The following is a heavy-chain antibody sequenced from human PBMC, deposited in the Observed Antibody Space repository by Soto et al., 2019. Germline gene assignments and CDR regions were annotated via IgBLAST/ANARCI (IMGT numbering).Heavy chain of an antibody. V-gene: IGHV1-69*13. D-gene: IGHD6-13*01. CDR2: IIPIFGTA. CDR3: ASAAGTSEYAFDI. J-gene: IGHJ3*02. Sequence: ASVNVSCKASGGTFSSYAISWVRQAPGQGLEWMVGIIPIFGTANYAQKFQGRVTITADESTSTAYMELSSLRSEDTAVYYCASAAGTSEYAFDIWGQGTMVTVS. CDR1: GGTFSSYA.